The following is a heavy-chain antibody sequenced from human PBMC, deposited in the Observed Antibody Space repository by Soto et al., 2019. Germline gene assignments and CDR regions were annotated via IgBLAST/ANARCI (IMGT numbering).Heavy chain of an antibody. Sequence: GGSLRLSCAVSGFTVSSNYMSWVRQAPGKGLEWVSVIYSGGSTYYADSVKGRFTISRDNSKNTLYLQMNSLRAEDTAVYYCARDPNTYYYGSGSWYMDVWGKGTTVTVSS. CDR3: ARDPNTYYYGSGSWYMDV. J-gene: IGHJ6*03. CDR2: IYSGGST. V-gene: IGHV3-66*01. D-gene: IGHD3-10*01. CDR1: GFTVSSNY.